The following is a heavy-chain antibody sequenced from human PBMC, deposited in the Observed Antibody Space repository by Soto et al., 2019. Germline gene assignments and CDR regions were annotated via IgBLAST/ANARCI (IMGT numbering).Heavy chain of an antibody. CDR2: ISGSGGST. Sequence: HPGGSLRLSCAASGFTFSSYAMSWVRQAPGKGLEWVSAISGSGGSTYYADSVKGRFTISRDNSKNTLYLQMNSLRAEDTAVYYCVKDTRFHGSGSYPFDYWGQGTLVTVSS. J-gene: IGHJ4*02. CDR3: VKDTRFHGSGSYPFDY. CDR1: GFTFSSYA. V-gene: IGHV3-23*01. D-gene: IGHD3-10*01.